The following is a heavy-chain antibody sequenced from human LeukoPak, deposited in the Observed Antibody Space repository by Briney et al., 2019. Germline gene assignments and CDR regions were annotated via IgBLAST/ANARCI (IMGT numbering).Heavy chain of an antibody. CDR3: ARVGEGLFDY. V-gene: IGHV4-30-4*01. Sequence: SETLSLTCTVSGCSISRGDYYWSWIRQPPGKGLEWIGYIYYSGSTYYNPSLKSRVTISVDTSKNQFSLKLSSVTAADTAVYYCARVGEGLFDYWGQGTLVTVSS. J-gene: IGHJ4*02. D-gene: IGHD3-10*01. CDR2: IYYSGST. CDR1: GCSISRGDYY.